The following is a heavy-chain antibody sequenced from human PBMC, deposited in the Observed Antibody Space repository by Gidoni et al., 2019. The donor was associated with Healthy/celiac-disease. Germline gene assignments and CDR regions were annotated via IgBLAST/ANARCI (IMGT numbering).Heavy chain of an antibody. J-gene: IGHJ2*01. CDR3: AREGCSGGSCYNIWYFDL. CDR1: GGSLSSGGYY. CDR2: IYYSGST. V-gene: IGHV4-31*03. Sequence: QVQLQESGPGLVQPSQTLSLTFTVSGGSLSSGGYYWSWIRQHPGKGLEWIGYIYYSGSTYYNPSLKSRVTISVDTSKNQFSLKLSSVTAADTAVYYCAREGCSGGSCYNIWYFDLWGRGTLVTVSS. D-gene: IGHD2-15*01.